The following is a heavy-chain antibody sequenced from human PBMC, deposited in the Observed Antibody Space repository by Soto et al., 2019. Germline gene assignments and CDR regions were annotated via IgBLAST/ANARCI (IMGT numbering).Heavy chain of an antibody. V-gene: IGHV1-18*01. D-gene: IGHD2-2*01. CDR2: INGYNGDA. CDR1: GYTFSNYG. Sequence: QVQLVQSGGEVKNPGASVKVSCKASGYTFSNYGSSWVRQAPGQGLEWMGWINGYNGDANYAQNLQGRVTVTTDTSTNTVYMEVRSLRFDDTAVYYCARDLRSTDYYFDLWGRGTLVIVSS. J-gene: IGHJ2*01. CDR3: ARDLRSTDYYFDL.